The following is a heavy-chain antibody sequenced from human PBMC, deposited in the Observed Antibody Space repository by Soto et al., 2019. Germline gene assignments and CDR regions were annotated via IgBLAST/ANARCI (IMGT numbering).Heavy chain of an antibody. CDR3: ARAGPEKYVLLWFGDQGHFDY. CDR2: ISSSSSYT. V-gene: IGHV3-11*06. D-gene: IGHD3-10*01. CDR1: GFTFSDYY. J-gene: IGHJ4*02. Sequence: GGSLRLSCAASGFTFSDYYMSWIRQAPGKGLEWVSYISSSSSYTNYADSVKGRFTISRDNAKNSLYLQMNSLRAEDTAVYYCARAGPEKYVLLWFGDQGHFDYWGQGTLVTVSS.